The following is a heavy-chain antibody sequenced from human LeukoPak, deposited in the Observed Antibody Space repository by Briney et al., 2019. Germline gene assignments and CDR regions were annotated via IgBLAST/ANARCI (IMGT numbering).Heavy chain of an antibody. CDR1: GVSFSGYY. J-gene: IGHJ4*02. Sequence: PSETLSLTCAVYGVSFSGYYWSWIRQPPGKGLEWIGEINHSGSTNYNPSLKSRVTISVDTSKNQFSLKLSSVTAADTAVYYCASSSSWSIDYWGQGTLVTVSS. D-gene: IGHD6-13*01. CDR2: INHSGST. V-gene: IGHV4-34*01. CDR3: ASSSSWSIDY.